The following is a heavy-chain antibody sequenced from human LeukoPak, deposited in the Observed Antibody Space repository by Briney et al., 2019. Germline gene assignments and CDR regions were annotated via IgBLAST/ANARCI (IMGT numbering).Heavy chain of an antibody. CDR2: IYYSGST. V-gene: IGHV4-59*01. CDR1: GDSISGYY. CDR3: AREVGSGPYYYYYMDV. J-gene: IGHJ6*03. D-gene: IGHD3-16*01. Sequence: SETLSLTCTVSGDSISGYYWSWIRQPPGKGLEYIGYIYYSGSTNYSPSLKSRVTISVDTSKNLFSLKLSSVTAADTAVYYCAREVGSGPYYYYYMDVWGKGTTVTVSS.